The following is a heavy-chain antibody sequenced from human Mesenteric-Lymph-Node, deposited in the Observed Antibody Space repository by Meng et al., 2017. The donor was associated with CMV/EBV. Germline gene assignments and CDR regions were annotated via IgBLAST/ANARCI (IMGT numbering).Heavy chain of an antibody. V-gene: IGHV3-23*03. CDR3: GKAIYCSSTSCSRGWFDP. Sequence: GGSLRLSCAASGFTFSSYAMSWVRQAPGKGLEWVSVIYSGGSSTYYADSVKGRFTISRDNSKNTLYLQMNSLRAEDTAIYYCGKAIYCSSTSCSRGWFDPWGQGTLVTVSS. J-gene: IGHJ5*02. CDR1: GFTFSSYA. D-gene: IGHD2-2*01. CDR2: IYSGGSST.